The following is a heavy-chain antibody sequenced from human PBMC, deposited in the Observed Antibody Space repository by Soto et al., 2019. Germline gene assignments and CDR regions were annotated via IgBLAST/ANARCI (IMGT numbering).Heavy chain of an antibody. CDR1: GGSISSSSYY. Sequence: QLQLQESGPGLVKPSETLSLTCTVSGGSISSSSYYWGWIRQPPGKGLEWIGSTYYSGSTYHNPSLKSRVTISVDTSKNQFSLRLSSVTAADTAVYYCARLHFEVAGPIDYWGQGTLVTVSS. J-gene: IGHJ4*02. V-gene: IGHV4-39*01. CDR3: ARLHFEVAGPIDY. CDR2: TYYSGST. D-gene: IGHD6-19*01.